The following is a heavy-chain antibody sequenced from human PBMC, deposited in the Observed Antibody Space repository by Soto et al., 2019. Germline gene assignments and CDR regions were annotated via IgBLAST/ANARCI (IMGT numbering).Heavy chain of an antibody. CDR3: ANSLGYCSGGSCWAARAPNKSKYYYYGMDV. D-gene: IGHD2-15*01. CDR1: GYTLTELS. J-gene: IGHJ6*02. Sequence: ASVKVSCKVSGYTLTELSMHWVRQAPGKGLEGMGGFDPEDGETIYAQKFQGRVTMTEDTSTTTVYMELSSLRSEDTAVYYCANSLGYCSGGSCWAARAPNKSKYYYYGMDVWGQGTTVTVSS. CDR2: FDPEDGET. V-gene: IGHV1-24*01.